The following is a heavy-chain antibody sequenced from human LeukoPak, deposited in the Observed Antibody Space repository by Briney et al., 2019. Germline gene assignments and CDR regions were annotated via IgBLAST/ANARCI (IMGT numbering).Heavy chain of an antibody. J-gene: IGHJ6*03. CDR1: GFKFSDYY. V-gene: IGHV3-11*01. CDR3: AREGRRPPYYYYYMGV. Sequence: PGGSLRLSCAASGFKFSDYYMTWIRQAPGKGLEWVSYISNSSDSIYYADSVEGRFTISRDNAKNSLYLQMNSLRAEDTAVYYCAREGRRPPYYYYYMGVWGKGTTVTISS. CDR2: ISNSSDSI.